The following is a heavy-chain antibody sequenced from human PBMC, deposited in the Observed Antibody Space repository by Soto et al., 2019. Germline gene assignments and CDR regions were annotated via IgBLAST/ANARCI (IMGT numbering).Heavy chain of an antibody. Sequence: SMKVFCKASGGTFSTYTMSWVRQAPGQRLEGMGGIIPMFGTTTYAENFQGRVTITADESTSTAYMGLTSLRSEDTAVYYCTRDLYYFDSSAYYGHNWFDPWGQGTRVTVSS. CDR1: GGTFSTYT. D-gene: IGHD3-22*01. CDR2: IIPMFGTT. V-gene: IGHV1-69*13. CDR3: TRDLYYFDSSAYYGHNWFDP. J-gene: IGHJ5*02.